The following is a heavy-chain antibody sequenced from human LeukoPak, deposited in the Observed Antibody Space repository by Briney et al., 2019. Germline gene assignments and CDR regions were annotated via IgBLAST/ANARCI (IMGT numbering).Heavy chain of an antibody. D-gene: IGHD3-10*01. V-gene: IGHV4-30-2*01. CDR3: ARAPRDYGSGKIGYFDY. CDR1: GGSISSGGYS. CDR2: IYHSGST. J-gene: IGHJ4*02. Sequence: SETLSLTCAVSGGSISSGGYSWSWIRQPPGKGLEWIGYIYHSGSTYYNPSLKSRVTISVDRSKNQFSLKLSSVTAADTAVYYCARAPRDYGSGKIGYFDYWGQGTLVTVSS.